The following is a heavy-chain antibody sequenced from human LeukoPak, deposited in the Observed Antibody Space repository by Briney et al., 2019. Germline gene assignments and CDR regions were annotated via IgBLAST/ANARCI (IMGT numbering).Heavy chain of an antibody. Sequence: SETLSLTCTVSGGSISSYYWSWIRQPPGKGLEWIGYIYYSGRTNYNPSLKSRVTISVDTSKNQFSLKLSSVTAADTAVYYCAREYEKAFDIWGQGTMVTVSS. J-gene: IGHJ3*02. D-gene: IGHD3-16*01. CDR1: GGSISSYY. CDR2: IYYSGRT. CDR3: AREYEKAFDI. V-gene: IGHV4-59*01.